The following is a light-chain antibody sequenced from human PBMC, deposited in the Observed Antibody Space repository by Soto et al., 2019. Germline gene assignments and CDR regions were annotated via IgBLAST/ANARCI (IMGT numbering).Light chain of an antibody. J-gene: IGLJ1*01. CDR3: SSYTSTNPRV. V-gene: IGLV2-14*01. Sequence: QSALSQPASVSGSPGQSITVSCTGTSSDVGTYGFVSWYQQHPGQAPKLIIFEVYNRPSGVSNRFSGSKSGNSASLTISGLQAEDEAVYYCSSYTSTNPRVFGFGTKLTVL. CDR1: SSDVGTYGF. CDR2: EVY.